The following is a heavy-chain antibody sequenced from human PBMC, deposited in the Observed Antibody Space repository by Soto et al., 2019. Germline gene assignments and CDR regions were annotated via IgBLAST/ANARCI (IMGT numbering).Heavy chain of an antibody. V-gene: IGHV4-4*07. CDR1: GASISGFY. J-gene: IGHJ5*02. CDR2: IYATGTT. CDR3: ARDNGYDSGTYLSWFDP. D-gene: IGHD3-10*01. Sequence: SETLSLTCTVSGASISGFYWSWIRKSAGKGLEWIGRIYATGTTDYNPSLKSRVMMSVDTSKKQFSLKLRSVTAADTAVYYCARDNGYDSGTYLSWFDPWGQGILVTVSS.